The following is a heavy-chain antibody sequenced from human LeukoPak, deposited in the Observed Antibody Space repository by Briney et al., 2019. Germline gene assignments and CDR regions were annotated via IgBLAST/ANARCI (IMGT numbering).Heavy chain of an antibody. D-gene: IGHD6-19*01. Sequence: GGSLRLSCAASGFTFSSYGMHWVRQAPGKGLEWVAVISCDGSNKYYADSVKGRFTISRDNSKNTLYLQMNSLRAEDTAVYYCAKDAGEQWLANFDYWGQGTLVTVSS. CDR3: AKDAGEQWLANFDY. CDR1: GFTFSSYG. J-gene: IGHJ4*02. V-gene: IGHV3-30*18. CDR2: ISCDGSNK.